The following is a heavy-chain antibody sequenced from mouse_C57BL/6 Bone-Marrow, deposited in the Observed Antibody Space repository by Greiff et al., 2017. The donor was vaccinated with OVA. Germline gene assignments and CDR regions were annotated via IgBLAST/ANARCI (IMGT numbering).Heavy chain of an antibody. J-gene: IGHJ2*01. D-gene: IGHD3-2*02. Sequence: QVQLQQSGAELVRPGASVTLSCKASGYTFTDYEMHWVKQTPVHGLEWIGAIDPETGGTAYNQKFKGKAILTADKSSSTAYMELRSLTSEDSAVYYCTRGTAQARYYFDYWGQGTTLTVSS. CDR1: GYTFTDYE. V-gene: IGHV1-15*01. CDR3: TRGTAQARYYFDY. CDR2: IDPETGGT.